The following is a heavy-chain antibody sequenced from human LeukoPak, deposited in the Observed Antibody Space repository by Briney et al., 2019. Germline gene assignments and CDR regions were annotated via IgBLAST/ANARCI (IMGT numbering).Heavy chain of an antibody. CDR3: ASHYNYFEY. V-gene: IGHV1-46*01. D-gene: IGHD5-24*01. CDR1: GYTFTSYY. Sequence: ASVKVSCKASGYTFTSYYMHWVRQAPGQGLEWMEIINPSGGSTTYAQKFQGRVTMTRDTSTSTVYMELSSVRSEDTAVYYCASHYNYFEYWGQGTLVTVSS. CDR2: INPSGGST. J-gene: IGHJ4*02.